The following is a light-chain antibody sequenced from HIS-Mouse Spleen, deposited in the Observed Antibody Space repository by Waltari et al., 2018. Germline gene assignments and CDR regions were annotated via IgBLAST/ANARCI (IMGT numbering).Light chain of an antibody. CDR1: SGSIASNY. Sequence: NFMLTQPHSVSESPGKTVTISCTGSSGSIASNYVQWYQQRPGSAPTTVIYEANQRPSGFPDRFSCSIDSSSNSASLTISGLKTEDEADYYCQSYDSSNVVFGGGTKLTVL. V-gene: IGLV6-57*02. CDR2: EAN. CDR3: QSYDSSNVV. J-gene: IGLJ2*01.